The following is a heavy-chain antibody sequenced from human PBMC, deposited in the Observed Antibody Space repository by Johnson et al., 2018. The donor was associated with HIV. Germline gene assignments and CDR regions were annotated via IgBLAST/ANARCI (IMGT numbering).Heavy chain of an antibody. CDR3: ARSKDCSGGSCPDGFDI. D-gene: IGHD2-15*01. CDR1: GFTFSSYA. V-gene: IGHV3-30-3*01. CDR2: ISYDGSNK. J-gene: IGHJ3*02. Sequence: QVQLVESGGGVVQPGGSLRLSCAASGFTFSSYAMHWVRQAPGKGLEWVAVISYDGSNKYYADSVKGRFTISRDNSKNTLYLQMNSLRAEDTALYYWARSKDCSGGSCPDGFDIWGQGTMVTVSS.